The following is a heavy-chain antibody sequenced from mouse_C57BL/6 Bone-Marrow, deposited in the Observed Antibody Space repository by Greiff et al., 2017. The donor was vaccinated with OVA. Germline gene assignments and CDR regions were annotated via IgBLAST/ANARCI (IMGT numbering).Heavy chain of an antibody. CDR3: AREGAYYYAMDD. J-gene: IGHJ4*01. CDR2: IDPSDSYT. CDR1: GYTFTSYW. Sequence: QVQLQQPGAELVMPGASVKLSCKASGYTFTSYWMHWVQQRPGQGLEWIGEIDPSDSYTNYNQKFKGKSTLTVDKSSSTAYMQLSSLTSEDSAVYYCAREGAYYYAMDDWGKGTSVTVAS. V-gene: IGHV1-69*01.